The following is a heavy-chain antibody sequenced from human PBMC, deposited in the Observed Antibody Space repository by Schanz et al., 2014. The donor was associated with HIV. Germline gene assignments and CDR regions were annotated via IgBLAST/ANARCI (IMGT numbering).Heavy chain of an antibody. CDR1: GFISNDFA. Sequence: EVQLVESGGGLLQPGRSLRLSCAASGFISNDFAMHWVRQAPGKGLEWVSTISWNSGSIAYADSVKGRFTISRDNAKNSLYLQMNSLRAEDTAFYYCAKDWARTAGYCFHYWGQGTLVTVSS. J-gene: IGHJ4*02. CDR2: ISWNSGSI. V-gene: IGHV3-9*02. CDR3: AKDWARTAGYCFHY. D-gene: IGHD3-9*01.